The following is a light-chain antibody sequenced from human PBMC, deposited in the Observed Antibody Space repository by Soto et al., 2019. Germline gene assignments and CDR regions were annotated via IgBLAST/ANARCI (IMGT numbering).Light chain of an antibody. CDR3: QQYFEWPPMT. V-gene: IGKV3-15*01. Sequence: VMTQSPATLSVSPGERATLSCWASETVATNLAWYQQKPGQAPRLLISGESTRAAGISDRFRGRGSGTELTLTISSLRSEDSASYYCQQYFEWPPMTFGQGTKVEI. CDR2: GES. J-gene: IGKJ1*01. CDR1: ETVATN.